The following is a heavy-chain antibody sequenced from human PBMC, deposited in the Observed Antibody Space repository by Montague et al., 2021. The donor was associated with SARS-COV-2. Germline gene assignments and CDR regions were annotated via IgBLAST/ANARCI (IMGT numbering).Heavy chain of an antibody. Sequence: PALVKPTQTLTLTCTFSGFSLSASGMCVSWIRQPPGKALEWLALSDWXDDKYYSTSLKTRLTISKDTSKNQVVLTMTNMDPVDTATYYCARIPYDILTGYYSGFDYWGQGTLVTVSS. CDR1: GFSLSASGMC. V-gene: IGHV2-70*01. CDR2: SDWXDDK. D-gene: IGHD3-9*01. J-gene: IGHJ4*02. CDR3: ARIPYDILTGYYSGFDY.